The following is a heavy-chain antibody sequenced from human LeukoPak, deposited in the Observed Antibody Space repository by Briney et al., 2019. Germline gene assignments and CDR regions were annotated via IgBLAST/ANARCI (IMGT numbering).Heavy chain of an antibody. CDR3: VKGGWFDD. J-gene: IGHJ4*02. V-gene: IGHV3-23*01. D-gene: IGHD6-19*01. CDR2: ISGSGDEF. CDR1: GFTFSSYR. Sequence: GGSLRLSCAASGFTFSSYRMNWVRQAPGKGLAWVSRISGSGDEFQYVDSVKGRFTISRDNSYNTLFLQMNSLRAEDTAIYYCVKGGWFDDWSQGTLVTVSS.